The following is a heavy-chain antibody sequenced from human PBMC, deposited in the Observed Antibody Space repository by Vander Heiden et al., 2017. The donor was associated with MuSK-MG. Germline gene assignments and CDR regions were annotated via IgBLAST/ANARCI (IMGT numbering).Heavy chain of an antibody. V-gene: IGHV4-59*01. Sequence: QVQLQESGTGLVKPSETLSPTCTVSGCPIRRYYWGWIRQPPGKGLEWIGYIYYSGSTNYNPSIKRRVTISVDTSKNQFSLKRSSVTAADTAVYYCARGTASGYSSGWYSVDAFDIWGQGTMVTVSS. J-gene: IGHJ3*02. D-gene: IGHD6-19*01. CDR1: GCPIRRYY. CDR3: ARGTASGYSSGWYSVDAFDI. CDR2: IYYSGST.